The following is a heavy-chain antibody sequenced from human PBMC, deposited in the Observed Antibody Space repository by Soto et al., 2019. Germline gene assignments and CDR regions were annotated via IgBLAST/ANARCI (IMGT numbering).Heavy chain of an antibody. D-gene: IGHD3-16*01. V-gene: IGHV3-7*03. Sequence: GGSLRLSCAASGFTFSSYWMTWVRQAPGKGLEWVASIKQDGSQKSYVDSVKGRFTIARDNAESSLSLQLSSLRVDDSAMYYCARTRAGDWPYYFDYWGQGTLVTVSS. CDR1: GFTFSSYW. CDR2: IKQDGSQK. CDR3: ARTRAGDWPYYFDY. J-gene: IGHJ4*02.